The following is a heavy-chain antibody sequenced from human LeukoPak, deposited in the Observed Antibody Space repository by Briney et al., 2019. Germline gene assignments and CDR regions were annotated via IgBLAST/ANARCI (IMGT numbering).Heavy chain of an antibody. CDR2: IIPIFGTA. V-gene: IGHV1-69*13. D-gene: IGHD6-19*01. CDR1: GGTFSSYA. J-gene: IGHJ4*02. Sequence: SVKVSCKASGGTFSSYAINWVRQAPGQGLKWMGGIIPIFGTANYAQKFQGRVTITADEYTSTAYMELSSLRSEDTAVYYCTRVGSSGWYRLWFDYWGQGTLVTVSS. CDR3: TRVGSSGWYRLWFDY.